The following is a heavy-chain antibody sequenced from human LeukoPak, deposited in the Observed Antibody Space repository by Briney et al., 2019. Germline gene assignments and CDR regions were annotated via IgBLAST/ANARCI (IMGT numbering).Heavy chain of an antibody. D-gene: IGHD6-13*01. CDR2: IIPIFGTA. Sequence: SVKVSCKASGGTFSSYAISWVRQAPGQGLEWMGRIIPIFGTANYAQKFQGRVTITTDESTSTAYMELSSLRSEDTAVYYCARGLAAAGTHWFDPWGQGTLVTVSS. J-gene: IGHJ5*02. CDR1: GGTFSSYA. CDR3: ARGLAAAGTHWFDP. V-gene: IGHV1-69*05.